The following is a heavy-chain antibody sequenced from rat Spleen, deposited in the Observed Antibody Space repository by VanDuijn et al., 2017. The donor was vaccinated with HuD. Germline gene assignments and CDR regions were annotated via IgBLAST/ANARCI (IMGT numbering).Heavy chain of an antibody. Sequence: EVKLVESGGGLVQPGRSLKLSCAASGFNFNDYWMGWVRQAPGKGLEWIAEINKDSSIIKYTPYLKHKLTISRENAKNTLYLQMSQLGSEDKAIYYCVREERGVDYWGQGVMVTVSS. CDR2: INKDSSII. CDR1: GFNFNDYW. CDR3: VREERGVDY. V-gene: IGHV4-2*01. J-gene: IGHJ2*01.